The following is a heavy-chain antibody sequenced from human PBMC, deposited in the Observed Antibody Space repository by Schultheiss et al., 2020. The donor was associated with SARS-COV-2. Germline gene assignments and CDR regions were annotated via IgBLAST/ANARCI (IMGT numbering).Heavy chain of an antibody. V-gene: IGHV3-30*03. CDR1: GFTFSSYG. D-gene: IGHD6-13*01. CDR2: ISYDGSNK. Sequence: GGSLRLSCAASGFTFSSYGMHWVRHAPGKGLEWVAVISYDGSNKYYADSVKGRFTISRDNSKNTLYLQMNSLRAEDTAVYYCARVSGYSYGSRIAAAGTIDYWGHGTLVTVSS. J-gene: IGHJ4*01. CDR3: ARVSGYSYGSRIAAAGTIDY.